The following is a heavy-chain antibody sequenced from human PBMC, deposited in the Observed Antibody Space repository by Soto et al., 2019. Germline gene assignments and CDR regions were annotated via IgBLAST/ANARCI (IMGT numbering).Heavy chain of an antibody. D-gene: IGHD3-10*01. CDR3: ARELICLGEPVAVGC. J-gene: IGHJ4*02. V-gene: IGHV4-31*03. CDR2: IYYSGST. CDR1: GVTISSYGNY. Sequence: SETLSLTCTVSGVTISSYGNYWVWLRQHTGKGLVWIVYIYYSGSTYYNPALKSRVTTSVDTYKNQFSLMKSSGTAADTAVYYGARELICLGEPVAVGCWCQGTLATIAS.